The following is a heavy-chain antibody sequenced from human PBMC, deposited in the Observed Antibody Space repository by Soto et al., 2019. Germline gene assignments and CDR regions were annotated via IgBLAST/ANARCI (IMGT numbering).Heavy chain of an antibody. CDR3: ARDIILEVTPIDY. V-gene: IGHV1-46*01. CDR2: INPSGGST. CDR1: GHTFTSYY. Sequence: QVQLVQSGAEVKKPGASVKVSCKASGHTFTSYYMHWVRQAPGQGLEWMGIINPSGGSTSYAQKLQGRVTMTRDTSTSTVYMELSSLRSEDTAVYYCARDIILEVTPIDYWGQGTLVTVSS. J-gene: IGHJ4*02. D-gene: IGHD1-1*01.